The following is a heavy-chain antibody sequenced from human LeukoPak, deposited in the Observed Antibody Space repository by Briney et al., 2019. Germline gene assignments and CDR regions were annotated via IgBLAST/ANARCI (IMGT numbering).Heavy chain of an antibody. D-gene: IGHD3-10*01. CDR2: ISSSSSYI. V-gene: IGHV3-21*01. CDR1: GFTFSSYS. CDR3: AREYFFGSGSYYNGY. Sequence: GGSLRLSCAASGFTFSSYSMNWVRQAPGKGLEWVSSISSSSSYIYYADSVKGRFTISRDNAKNSLYLQMNSLRAEDTAVYYRAREYFFGSGSYYNGYWGQGALVTVSS. J-gene: IGHJ4*02.